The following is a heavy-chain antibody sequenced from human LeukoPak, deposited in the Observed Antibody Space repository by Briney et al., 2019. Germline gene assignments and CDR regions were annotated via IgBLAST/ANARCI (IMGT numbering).Heavy chain of an antibody. Sequence: ASVKVSCKASGYTFSSYGISWVRQAPGQGLEWMGWISVYNGNTNYAQKVQGRVTMTTDTSTSTAYMDLRSLRSDDTAVYYCARVLWFGETDDAFDIWGQGTMVTVSS. CDR2: ISVYNGNT. D-gene: IGHD3-10*01. J-gene: IGHJ3*02. CDR3: ARVLWFGETDDAFDI. V-gene: IGHV1-18*01. CDR1: GYTFSSYG.